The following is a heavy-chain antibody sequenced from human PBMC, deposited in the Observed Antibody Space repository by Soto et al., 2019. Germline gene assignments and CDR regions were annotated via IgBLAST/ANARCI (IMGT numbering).Heavy chain of an antibody. J-gene: IGHJ4*02. CDR1: GVSFSDYA. D-gene: IGHD2-8*01. V-gene: IGHV3-23*01. Sequence: GGSMRLSCAASGVSFSDYAMRWVRQAPGKGLEWVSAISGSGASTNYADSVKGRFTISRDNSKNTLYLQMNSLRVEDTAVYYCAKDRPPRGVYGDYFDSWGQGALVTVSS. CDR2: ISGSGAST. CDR3: AKDRPPRGVYGDYFDS.